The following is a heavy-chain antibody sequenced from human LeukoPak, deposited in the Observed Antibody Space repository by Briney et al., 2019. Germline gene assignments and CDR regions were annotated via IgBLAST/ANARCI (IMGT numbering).Heavy chain of an antibody. CDR1: GDSISSYY. CDR3: ARKSFHTSSYDY. Sequence: SQTLSLTCTVSGDSISSYYWSWIRQPPGKGLEWIGYIYYSGSTTYNPSLKSRVTISLDTSKTQFSLNLSSVTAADTAVYYCARKSFHTSSYDYWGQGTLVTVSS. CDR2: IYYSGST. J-gene: IGHJ4*02. V-gene: IGHV4-59*01. D-gene: IGHD6-13*01.